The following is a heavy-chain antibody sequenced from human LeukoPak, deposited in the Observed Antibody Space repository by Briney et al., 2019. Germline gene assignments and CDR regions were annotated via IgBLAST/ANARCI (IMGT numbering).Heavy chain of an antibody. V-gene: IGHV1-18*01. Sequence: GASVKVSCKASGYTFTSYGISWVRQAPGQGLEWMGWISAYNGNTNYAQKLQGRVTMTTDTSTSTAYMELRSLRSDDTAVYYCARENSLLWFGEIDYWGQGTLVTVSS. J-gene: IGHJ4*02. CDR3: ARENSLLWFGEIDY. CDR2: ISAYNGNT. D-gene: IGHD3-10*01. CDR1: GYTFTSYG.